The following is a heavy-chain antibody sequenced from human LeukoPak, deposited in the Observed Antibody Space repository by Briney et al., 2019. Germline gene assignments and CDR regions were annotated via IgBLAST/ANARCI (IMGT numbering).Heavy chain of an antibody. CDR3: ARAIGVGELYFDY. J-gene: IGHJ4*02. D-gene: IGHD3-10*01. CDR1: GYTFTSCG. Sequence: GASVKLSCKSSGYTFTSCGISWVRQAPGQGLEWRGWISAYNGNTNYAQKLQGRVTMTTETSTSTAYMELRSLRSDDTAVYYCARAIGVGELYFDYWGQGTLVTVSS. V-gene: IGHV1-18*01. CDR2: ISAYNGNT.